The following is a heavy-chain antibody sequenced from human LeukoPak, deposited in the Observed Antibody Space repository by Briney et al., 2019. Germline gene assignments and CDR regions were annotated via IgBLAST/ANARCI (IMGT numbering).Heavy chain of an antibody. J-gene: IGHJ4*02. V-gene: IGHV3-48*04. CDR3: ARETSTAEYYFDY. D-gene: IGHD4-11*01. CDR2: ISSSGGAI. CDR1: GFSLKTYG. Sequence: GGSLRPSCAVSGFSLKTYGMNWVRQAPGKGLEWIAQISSSGGAIYYADSVKGRFTISRDNAENSLYLQMNSLGAEDTAVYYCARETSTAEYYFDYWGRGTLVTVSS.